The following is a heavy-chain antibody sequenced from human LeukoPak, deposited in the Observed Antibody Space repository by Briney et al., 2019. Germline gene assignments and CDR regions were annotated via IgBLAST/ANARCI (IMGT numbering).Heavy chain of an antibody. CDR3: ARSGYSSSWSLYYFDY. J-gene: IGHJ4*02. D-gene: IGHD6-13*01. V-gene: IGHV1-69*13. CDR1: GGTFSSYA. Sequence: ASVKVSCKASGGTFSSYAISWVRQAPGQGLEWMGGIIPIFGTANYAQKFQGRVTITADESTSTAYMELSSLRSEDTAVYYCARSGYSSSWSLYYFDYWGQGTLVTVSS. CDR2: IIPIFGTA.